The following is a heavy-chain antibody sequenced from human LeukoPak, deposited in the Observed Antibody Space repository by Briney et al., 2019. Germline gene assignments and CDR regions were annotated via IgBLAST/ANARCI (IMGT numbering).Heavy chain of an antibody. CDR3: ARGAFTIFGVALYYFDY. V-gene: IGHV4-59*01. D-gene: IGHD3-3*01. CDR1: GGSISSYC. J-gene: IGHJ4*02. CDR2: IYYSGST. Sequence: SETLSLTCTVSGGSISSYCWSWTRQPPGKGLEWIGYIYYSGSTNYNPSLKSRVTISVDTSKNQFSLKLSSVTAADTAVYYCARGAFTIFGVALYYFDYWGQGTLVTVSS.